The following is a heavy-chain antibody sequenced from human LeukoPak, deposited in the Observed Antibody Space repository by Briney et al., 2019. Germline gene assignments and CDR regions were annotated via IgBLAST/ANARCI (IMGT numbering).Heavy chain of an antibody. Sequence: PSETLSLTCTVSGGSISNYYWNWIRQPPGKGLEWIGYIYYTGSTNYNPSLRSRVTMSVDTSKNQFSLNLKSVTPEDTAVYYCARNLIPEQLVLNFWGQGTLVTVSS. CDR2: IYYTGST. D-gene: IGHD6-13*01. V-gene: IGHV4-59*01. CDR1: GGSISNYY. J-gene: IGHJ4*02. CDR3: ARNLIPEQLVLNF.